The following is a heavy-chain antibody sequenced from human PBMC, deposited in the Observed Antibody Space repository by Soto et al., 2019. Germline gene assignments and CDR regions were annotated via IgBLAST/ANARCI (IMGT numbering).Heavy chain of an antibody. Sequence: QVQLVESGGAVVQPGRSLRLSCVVSGFTFSNYGMHWVRQAPGTGMEWVASMYFDGSSDFYTDSVKGRFTISRDNSQNPLYLQMHILRAEYTAVYYCAIDIGDVMSTIQTYAMDFWGRGTTVTVSS. CDR2: MYFDGSSD. D-gene: IGHD5-12*01. J-gene: IGHJ6*02. CDR3: AIDIGDVMSTIQTYAMDF. V-gene: IGHV3-33*01. CDR1: GFTFSNYG.